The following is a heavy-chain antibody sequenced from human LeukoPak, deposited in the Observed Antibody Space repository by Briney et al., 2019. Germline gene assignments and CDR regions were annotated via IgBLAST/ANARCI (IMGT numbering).Heavy chain of an antibody. CDR1: GYTFTSYG. V-gene: IGHV1-18*01. Sequence: ASVKVSCKASGYTFTSYGISWVRQAPGQGLEWMGWISAYNGNTNYAQKLQGRVTMTTDTSTSTAYMELRSLRSDDTAVYYCARVQCSSTSCYRVDWFYFDYWGQGTLVTVSS. CDR2: ISAYNGNT. D-gene: IGHD2-2*01. J-gene: IGHJ4*02. CDR3: ARVQCSSTSCYRVDWFYFDY.